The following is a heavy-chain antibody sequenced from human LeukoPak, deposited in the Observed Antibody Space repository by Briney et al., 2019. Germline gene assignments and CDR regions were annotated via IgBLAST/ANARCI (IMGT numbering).Heavy chain of an antibody. V-gene: IGHV4-30-4*01. Sequence: PSETLSLTCTVSGGSISSGDYYWSWIRQPPGKGLEWFGYIYYSGSTYYNPSLKSRVTISVDTSKNQFSLKLSSVTAADTAVYYCWAHGSGRQYYYGMDVWGKGTTVTVSS. J-gene: IGHJ6*04. CDR3: WAHGSGRQYYYGMDV. D-gene: IGHD3-10*01. CDR1: GGSISSGDYY. CDR2: IYYSGST.